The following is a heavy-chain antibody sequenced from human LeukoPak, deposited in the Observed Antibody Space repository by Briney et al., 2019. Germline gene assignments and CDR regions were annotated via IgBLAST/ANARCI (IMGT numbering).Heavy chain of an antibody. J-gene: IGHJ3*02. CDR2: IYHSGNT. CDR3: ASRVDSGSYGAFDI. CDR1: GYSISSGYY. V-gene: IGHV4-38-2*02. Sequence: TPSETLSLTCTVSGYSISSGYYWGWIRQPPGKGLEWIGEIYHSGNTNYNPSLKSRVTISVDKSKNQFSLKLSSVTAADTAVYYCASRVDSGSYGAFDIWGQGTMVTVSS. D-gene: IGHD1-26*01.